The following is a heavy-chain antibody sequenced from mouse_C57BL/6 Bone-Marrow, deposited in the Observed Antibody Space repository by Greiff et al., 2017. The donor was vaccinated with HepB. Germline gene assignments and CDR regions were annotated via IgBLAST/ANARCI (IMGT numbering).Heavy chain of an antibody. D-gene: IGHD1-1*01. CDR2: IDPNSGGT. J-gene: IGHJ4*01. CDR3: ARRPTVVADYAMDY. V-gene: IGHV1-72*01. Sequence: VQLQQPGAELVKPGASVKLSCKASGYTFTSYWMHWVKQRPGRGLEWIGRIDPNSGGTKYNEKFKSKATLTVDKPSSTAYMQLSSLTSEDSAVYYCARRPTVVADYAMDYWGQGTSVTVSS. CDR1: GYTFTSYW.